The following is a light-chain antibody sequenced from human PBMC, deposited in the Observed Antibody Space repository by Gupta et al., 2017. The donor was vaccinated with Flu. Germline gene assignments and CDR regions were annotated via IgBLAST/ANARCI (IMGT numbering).Light chain of an antibody. V-gene: IGLV3-21*02. CDR1: NIGSKS. J-gene: IGLJ3*02. CDR2: DNS. CDR3: QVWDSNSDHWV. Sequence: SYVLTQPPSVSVAPGQTARITCGGNNIGSKSVHWYQQKPGQAPVLVVYDNSDRPSGIPERFSGSNSGNTATLTIXRXEAGDEXDNYFQVWDSNSDHWVFGGGTKLTVL.